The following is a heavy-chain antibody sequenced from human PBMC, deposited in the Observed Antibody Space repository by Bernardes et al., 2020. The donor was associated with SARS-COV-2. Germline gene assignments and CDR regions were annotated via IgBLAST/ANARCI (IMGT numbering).Heavy chain of an antibody. Sequence: SALTLANPTQTLTLTCSVSGFSITDLGLSVGWVRQIPGKALQFLSLLYWDNDERYTPSLKSRHTITRDTSKNQVQLTMTNTDPMDTATYYCVRSHSARNYSGGGTDSRGYFFDYWGQGVPGTVSS. J-gene: IGHJ4*02. CDR1: GFSITDLGLS. D-gene: IGHD3-10*01. CDR2: LYWDNDE. CDR3: VRSHSARNYSGGGTDSRGYFFDY. V-gene: IGHV2-5*02.